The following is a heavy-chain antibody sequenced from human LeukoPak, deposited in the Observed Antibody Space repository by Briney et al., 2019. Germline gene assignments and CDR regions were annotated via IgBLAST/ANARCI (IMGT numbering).Heavy chain of an antibody. J-gene: IGHJ4*02. CDR1: GGAISSYY. CDR3: ARHFGPAYYVTATGGGYFDY. CDR2: IYYSGST. V-gene: IGHV4-59*08. Sequence: SETLSLTCTVSGGAISSYYWSWGRQPPGKGVEGSGDIYYSGSTNYNPSLTSRVTISVPTSKNQFSLKLSSVTAADTAVYYCARHFGPAYYVTATGGGYFDYWGQGTLVTVSS. D-gene: IGHD3-10*02.